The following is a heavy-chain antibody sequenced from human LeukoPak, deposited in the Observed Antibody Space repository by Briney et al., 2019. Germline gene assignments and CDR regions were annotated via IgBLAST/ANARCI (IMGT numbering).Heavy chain of an antibody. D-gene: IGHD5-12*01. CDR2: ISAHNGNT. CDR3: ARERYSGYDDAFDI. J-gene: IGHJ3*02. V-gene: IGHV1-18*01. CDR1: GYTFTSYG. Sequence: ASVKVSCKASGYTFTSYGISWVRQAPGQGLEWMGWISAHNGNTNYAQKLQGRVTMTTDTSTSTAYMELRSLRSDDTAVYYCARERYSGYDDAFDIWGQGTMVTVSS.